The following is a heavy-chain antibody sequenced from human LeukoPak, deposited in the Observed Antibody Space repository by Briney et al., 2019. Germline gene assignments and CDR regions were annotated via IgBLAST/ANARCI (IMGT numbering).Heavy chain of an antibody. D-gene: IGHD5-18*01. CDR1: GFTFSSYW. V-gene: IGHV3-7*05. CDR3: ARDRGYSTFDM. CDR2: IHQDGSEK. J-gene: IGHJ3*02. Sequence: GGSLRLSCVASGFTFSSYWMGWVRQAPGKGLEWVANIHQDGSEKNYVDSVKGRFTISRDNAKNSLCLQMNSLRAEDTAVYYCARDRGYSTFDMWGQGTMVTVSS.